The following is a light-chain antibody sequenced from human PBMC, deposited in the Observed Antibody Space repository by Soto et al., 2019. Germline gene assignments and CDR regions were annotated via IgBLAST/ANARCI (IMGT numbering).Light chain of an antibody. Sequence: EIVMTQSPATLSVSPGERATLSCRASQSIRNSLAWYQQKPGQAPRLLLYAASSRATGIPDRFSGSGSGTDFTLTISSLQSEDFAVYYCQQYNTWPRTFGQGTKVDIK. CDR2: AAS. J-gene: IGKJ1*01. CDR1: QSIRNS. CDR3: QQYNTWPRT. V-gene: IGKV3D-15*01.